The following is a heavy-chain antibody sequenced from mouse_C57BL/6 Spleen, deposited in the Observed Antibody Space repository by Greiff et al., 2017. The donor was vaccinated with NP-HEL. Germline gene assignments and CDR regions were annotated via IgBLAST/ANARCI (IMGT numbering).Heavy chain of an antibody. J-gene: IGHJ4*01. CDR2: IRSKSSNFAT. D-gene: IGHD2-1*01. CDR1: GFTFNTYA. Sequence: EVQVVESGGGLVQPKGSLKLSCAASGFTFNTYAMHWVRQAPGKGLEWVARIRSKSSNFATYYADSVKDRFTISRDDSQSMLYLQMNNLKTEDTAMYYCVRGGYGNYQGYYAMDYWGQGTSVTVSS. V-gene: IGHV10-3*01. CDR3: VRGGYGNYQGYYAMDY.